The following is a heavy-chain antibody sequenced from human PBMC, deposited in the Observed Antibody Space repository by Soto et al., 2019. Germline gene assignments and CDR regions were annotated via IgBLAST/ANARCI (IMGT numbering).Heavy chain of an antibody. Sequence: EVQLVESGGGLVKPGGSLRLSCAASGFPFSSYTMNWVRQAPGKGLEWVSSISSSGSYIYDADSVKGRFNIARDNAKHSLYRQMNSLRAEDTAVYYCASGNSPRNKYSSHYGLDVWGQAATVSVSS. V-gene: IGHV3-21*01. J-gene: IGHJ6*02. D-gene: IGHD1-7*01. CDR3: ASGNSPRNKYSSHYGLDV. CDR2: ISSSGSYI. CDR1: GFPFSSYT.